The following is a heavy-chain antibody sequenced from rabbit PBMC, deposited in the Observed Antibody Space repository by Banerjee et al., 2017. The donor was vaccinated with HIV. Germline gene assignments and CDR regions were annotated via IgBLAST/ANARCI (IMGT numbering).Heavy chain of an antibody. CDR3: ARGAL. V-gene: IGHV1S45*01. Sequence: QEQLEESGGDLVKPGASLTLTCTASGFSFSSDYWIYWVRQAPGKGLEWIGCISTGSGSTDYASWAKGRFTISKTSSTTVTLQMTSLTVADTATYFCARGALWGQGTLVTVS. J-gene: IGHJ4*01. CDR2: ISTGSGST. CDR1: GFSFSSDYW.